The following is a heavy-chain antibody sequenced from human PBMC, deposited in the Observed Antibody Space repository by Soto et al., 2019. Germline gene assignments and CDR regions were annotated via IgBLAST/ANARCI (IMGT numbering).Heavy chain of an antibody. CDR3: AKDIDGAYGVTTSLAAGNAFDI. CDR1: GFTFDDYA. J-gene: IGHJ3*02. V-gene: IGHV3-9*01. CDR2: ISWNSGSI. Sequence: EVQLVESGGGLVQPGRSLRLSCAASGFTFDDYAMHWVRQAPGKGLEWVSGISWNSGSIGYADSVKGRFTISRDNAKNSLYKQMDRLRAEDTALYYCAKDIDGAYGVTTSLAAGNAFDIWGQGTMVTVSS. D-gene: IGHD2-15*01.